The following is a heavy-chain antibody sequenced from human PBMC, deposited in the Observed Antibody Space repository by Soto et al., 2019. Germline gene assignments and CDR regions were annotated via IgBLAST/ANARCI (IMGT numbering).Heavy chain of an antibody. CDR1: GFTFSTYS. CDR3: AKGMRPDGVWDFDY. Sequence: EVQLLESGGGLVQPGGSLRLSCAASGFTFSTYSMAWVRQAPGRGPEWVSGIIQDGTTHYADSVKGRFTISRDNSRSSVYLQMITLRGEDTAVYYCAKGMRPDGVWDFDYWGQGTLVTVSS. D-gene: IGHD2-8*01. V-gene: IGHV3-23*01. CDR2: IIQDGTT. J-gene: IGHJ4*02.